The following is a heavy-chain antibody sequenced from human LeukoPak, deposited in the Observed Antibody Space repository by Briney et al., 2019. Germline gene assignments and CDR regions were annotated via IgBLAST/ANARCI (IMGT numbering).Heavy chain of an antibody. J-gene: IGHJ3*02. Sequence: SETLSLTCTVSGGSISSSSYYWGWIRQPPGKGLEWIGSIYYSGSTYYNPSSKSRVTISVDTSKNQFSLKLSSVTAADTAVYYCAREGTTGWGDAFDIWGQGTMVTVSS. V-gene: IGHV4-39*07. CDR1: GGSISSSSYY. CDR2: IYYSGST. CDR3: AREGTTGWGDAFDI. D-gene: IGHD3-16*01.